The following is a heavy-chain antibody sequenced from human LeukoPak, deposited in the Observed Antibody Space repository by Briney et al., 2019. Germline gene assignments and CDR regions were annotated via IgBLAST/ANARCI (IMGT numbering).Heavy chain of an antibody. D-gene: IGHD3-16*01. CDR3: ARDRITGVVGYFQH. CDR1: GLTFSGYY. V-gene: IGHV3-21*01. J-gene: IGHJ1*01. CDR2: ISSSSSRNI. Sequence: GGSLRLSCAASGLTFSGYYMNWVRLAPGKGLEWVSSISSSSSRNIYYADSVKGRFTISRDNAKNSVYLQMNSLRAEDTAVYYCARDRITGVVGYFQHWGQGTLVTVSS.